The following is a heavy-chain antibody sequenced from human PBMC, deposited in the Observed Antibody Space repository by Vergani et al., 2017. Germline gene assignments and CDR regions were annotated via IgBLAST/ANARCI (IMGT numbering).Heavy chain of an antibody. CDR1: GFSFSSFG. Sequence: QVQLVESGGGVVQPGRSLRLSCAASGFSFSSFGFHWVRQAPGKGLEWVAFIHYDGSHEYYIDSVKDRFTISRDHSKNALILQMNGLRAEDTAVYYCARDRGCSTISYYFSGAFDYWGLGTLVSVSS. CDR2: IHYDGSHE. J-gene: IGHJ4*02. D-gene: IGHD1-26*01. V-gene: IGHV3-33*01. CDR3: ARDRGCSTISYYFSGAFDY.